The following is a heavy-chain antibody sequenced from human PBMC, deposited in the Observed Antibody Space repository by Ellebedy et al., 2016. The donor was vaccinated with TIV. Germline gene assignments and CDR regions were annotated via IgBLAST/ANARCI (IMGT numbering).Heavy chain of an antibody. V-gene: IGHV3-74*01. Sequence: GGSLRLXXVASGYTFSGDWIHWVRQVPGKGLVWVSRINDDGSGTSYADSVKGRFTTSRDNAKNTAYLQMNSLRNEDTAIYYCALLAVAARFDYWGQGVLVTVSA. D-gene: IGHD6-19*01. CDR2: INDDGSGT. CDR1: GYTFSGDW. J-gene: IGHJ4*02. CDR3: ALLAVAARFDY.